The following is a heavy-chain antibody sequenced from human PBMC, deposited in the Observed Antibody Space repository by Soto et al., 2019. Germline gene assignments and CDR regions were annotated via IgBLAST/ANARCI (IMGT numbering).Heavy chain of an antibody. Sequence: SETLSLTFTVSGGSISIGGYYWGLIRQPPGKGMEWIGSIYYTGKKYYTTYLKSRVNISVDTSKNQFSMKLDSVTAADTAVYFCERHSIWLLLSDYWGQGSLVTVSS. V-gene: IGHV4-39*01. CDR2: IYYTGKK. J-gene: IGHJ4*02. D-gene: IGHD3-22*01. CDR1: GGSISIGGYY. CDR3: ERHSIWLLLSDY.